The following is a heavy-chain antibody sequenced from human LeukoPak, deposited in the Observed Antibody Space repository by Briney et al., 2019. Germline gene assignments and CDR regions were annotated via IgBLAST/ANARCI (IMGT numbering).Heavy chain of an antibody. CDR1: GGSISSSNYY. Sequence: SETLSLTCTVSGGSISSSNYYWGWIRQPPGKGLEWIGSIYYSGSTYYNPSLKSRVTISVDTSKNQFSLKLSSVTAADTTVYYCASQTGYSYGSLYFFDYWGQGTLVTVSS. CDR2: IYYSGST. V-gene: IGHV4-39*01. CDR3: ASQTGYSYGSLYFFDY. J-gene: IGHJ4*02. D-gene: IGHD5-18*01.